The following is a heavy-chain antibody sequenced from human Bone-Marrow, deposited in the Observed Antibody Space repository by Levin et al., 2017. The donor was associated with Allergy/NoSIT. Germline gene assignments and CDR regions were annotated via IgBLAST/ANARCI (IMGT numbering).Heavy chain of an antibody. Sequence: KPSETLSLTCAVYGGSFSGYYWSWIRQPPGKGLEWIGEINHSGSTNYNPSLKSRVTISVDTSKNQFSLKLSSVTAADTAVYYCARESLAGYCSSTSCRPPEEDYYYGMDVWGQGTTVTVSS. CDR2: INHSGST. J-gene: IGHJ6*02. CDR3: ARESLAGYCSSTSCRPPEEDYYYGMDV. V-gene: IGHV4-34*01. D-gene: IGHD2-2*01. CDR1: GGSFSGYY.